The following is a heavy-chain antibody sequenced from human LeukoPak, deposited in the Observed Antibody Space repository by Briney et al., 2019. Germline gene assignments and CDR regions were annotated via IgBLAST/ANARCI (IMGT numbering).Heavy chain of an antibody. CDR1: GFTFSSYA. CDR2: ISGSGGNT. J-gene: IGHJ4*02. Sequence: PGGSLTLSCAASGFTFSSYAMTWVRQAPGKGLEWVSGISGSGGNTYYTDSVRGRPSISRDNSKNTLYLQVNSLRAEDTAVYYCAKGRTEGGTLALDYWGQGTLVTVSS. V-gene: IGHV3-23*01. D-gene: IGHD6-19*01. CDR3: AKGRTEGGTLALDY.